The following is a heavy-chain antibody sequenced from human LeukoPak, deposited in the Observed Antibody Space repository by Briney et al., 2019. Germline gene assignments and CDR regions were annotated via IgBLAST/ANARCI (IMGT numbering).Heavy chain of an antibody. V-gene: IGHV3-23*01. CDR3: ARERERSGYYYDTRTPLSPYYFDY. D-gene: IGHD3-22*01. CDR1: GFTFSSYG. Sequence: PGESLRLSCAASGFTFSSYGMSWVRQAPGKGLEWVSVISGGGGRTYYADSVKGRFTISRDNSKNTLYLQMNSLRSEDTAVYYCARERERSGYYYDTRTPLSPYYFDYWGQGTLVTVSS. CDR2: ISGGGGRT. J-gene: IGHJ4*02.